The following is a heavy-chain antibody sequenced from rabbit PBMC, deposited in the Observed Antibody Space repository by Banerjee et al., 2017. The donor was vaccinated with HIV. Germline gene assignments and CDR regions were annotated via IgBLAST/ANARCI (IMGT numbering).Heavy chain of an antibody. Sequence: QSLEESGGDLVKPGGSLKLSCKASGFDFSSYAITWVRQAPGKGLEYIGYITYRGSAYYASWVNGRFTISRENAQNTVDLQMNSLTAADTATYFCVRFASLNDLWGQGTLVTVS. J-gene: IGHJ3*01. CDR3: VRFASLNDL. CDR2: ITYRGSA. V-gene: IGHV1S28*01. CDR1: GFDFSSYA. D-gene: IGHD2-1*01.